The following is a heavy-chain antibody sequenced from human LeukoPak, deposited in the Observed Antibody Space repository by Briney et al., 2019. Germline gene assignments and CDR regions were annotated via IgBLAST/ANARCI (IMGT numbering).Heavy chain of an antibody. D-gene: IGHD3-16*01. J-gene: IGHJ5*02. Sequence: GGSLRLSCAASGFTFSSYNMNWVRQAPGKGLEWVAVVWYDGRNRDYADSVKGRFTISKDNSNNMVFLQMDRLRAEDTAVYYCARLWGGNGYSGGSLNLWGQGTLVTVSS. CDR3: ARLWGGNGYSGGSLNL. V-gene: IGHV3-33*08. CDR1: GFTFSSYN. CDR2: VWYDGRNR.